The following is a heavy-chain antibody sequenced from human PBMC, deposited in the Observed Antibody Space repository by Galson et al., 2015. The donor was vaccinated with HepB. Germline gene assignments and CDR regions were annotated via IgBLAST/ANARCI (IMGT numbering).Heavy chain of an antibody. CDR3: ARDWSGSSGYYPDY. J-gene: IGHJ4*02. CDR1: GYTFTSYG. CDR2: ISAYNGNT. D-gene: IGHD3-22*01. V-gene: IGHV1-18*01. Sequence: SVKVSCTASGYTFTSYGISWVRQAPGQGLEWMGWISAYNGNTNYAQKLQGRVTMTTDTSTSTAYMELRSLRSDDTAVYYCARDWSGSSGYYPDYWGQGTLVTVSS.